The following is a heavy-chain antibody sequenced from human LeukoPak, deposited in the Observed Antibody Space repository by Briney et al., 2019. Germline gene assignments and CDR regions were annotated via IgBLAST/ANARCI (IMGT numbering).Heavy chain of an antibody. CDR1: GGSISIGSYH. V-gene: IGHV4-61*02. J-gene: IGHJ5*02. Sequence: SETLSLTCTVSGGSISIGSYHLSWIRQPAGKGLEWIGRIYTSGSTNYNPSLKSRVTMSVDRSKNQFSLKLSSVTAADTAVYYCARAVGSSESNWFDPWGQGALVTVSS. D-gene: IGHD1-26*01. CDR3: ARAVGSSESNWFDP. CDR2: IYTSGST.